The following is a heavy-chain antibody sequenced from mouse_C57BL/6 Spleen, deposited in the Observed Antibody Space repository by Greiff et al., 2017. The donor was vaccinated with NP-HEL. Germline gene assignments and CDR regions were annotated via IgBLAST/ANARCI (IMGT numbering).Heavy chain of an antibody. D-gene: IGHD1-1*01. J-gene: IGHJ2*01. CDR3: AIYYGSSGY. V-gene: IGHV1-26*01. Sequence: VQLQQSGPELVKPGASVKISCKASGYTFTDYYMNWVKQSHGKSLEWIGDINPNNGGTSYNQKFKGKATLTVDKSSSTAYMELRSLTSEDSAVYYCAIYYGSSGYWGQGTTLTVSS. CDR1: GYTFTDYY. CDR2: INPNNGGT.